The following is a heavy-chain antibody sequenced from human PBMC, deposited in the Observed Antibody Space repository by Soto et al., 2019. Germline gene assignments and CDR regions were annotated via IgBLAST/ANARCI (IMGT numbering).Heavy chain of an antibody. CDR3: TRQVAGSSKREP. CDR1: GFTFSSYD. CDR2: IGTAGDT. J-gene: IGHJ4*02. Sequence: GGSLRLSCAASGFTFSSYDMHWVRQATGKGLEWVSAIGTAGDTYYPGSVKGRFTISRDNAKNSLYLQMNSLRDEDTAVYFCTRQVAGSSKREPWGQGIVVNVSS. D-gene: IGHD6-19*01. V-gene: IGHV3-13*04.